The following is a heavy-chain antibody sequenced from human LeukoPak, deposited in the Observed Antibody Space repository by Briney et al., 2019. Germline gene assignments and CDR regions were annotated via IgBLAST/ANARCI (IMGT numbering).Heavy chain of an antibody. V-gene: IGHV3-48*01. D-gene: IGHD2-2*01. J-gene: IGHJ4*02. CDR3: ARDNAYCSSTSCSYFDY. CDR1: EFTFSSHS. CDR2: ISSSSSTI. Sequence: GGSLRLSCAASEFTFSSHSMNWVRQAPGKGLEWVSYISSSSSTIYYADSVKGRFTISRDNAKNSLYLQMNSLRAEDTAVYYCARDNAYCSSTSCSYFDYWGQGTLVTVSS.